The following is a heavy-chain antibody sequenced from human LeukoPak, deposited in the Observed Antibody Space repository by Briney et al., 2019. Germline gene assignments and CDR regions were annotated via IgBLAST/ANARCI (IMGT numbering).Heavy chain of an antibody. Sequence: PGGSLRLSCTASGFTFSSYGMHWVRQAPGKGLEWVAVISYDGSNKYYADSVKGRFTISRDNANNSLYLQMTGLRAEDTAVYYCARGRGGDNSNWFDPWGPGTLVTVSS. J-gene: IGHJ5*02. V-gene: IGHV3-30*03. CDR1: GFTFSSYG. CDR3: ARGRGGDNSNWFDP. D-gene: IGHD1-20*01. CDR2: ISYDGSNK.